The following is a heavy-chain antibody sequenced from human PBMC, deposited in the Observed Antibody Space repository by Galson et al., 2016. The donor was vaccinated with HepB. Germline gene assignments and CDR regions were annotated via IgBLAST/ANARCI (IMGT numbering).Heavy chain of an antibody. V-gene: IGHV4-61*02. CDR1: GGSISSGLHY. Sequence: TLSLTCTVSGGSISSGLHYWTWIRQPAGKGLEWIGRIDYNGRTNYAPSLKSRVTISVDTSKNQFSLKLSSVTAADTAAYFCAFGDLGYYDYYMDVWGKGTTVTVSS. D-gene: IGHD3-10*01. J-gene: IGHJ6*03. CDR2: IDYNGRT. CDR3: AFGDLGYYDYYMDV.